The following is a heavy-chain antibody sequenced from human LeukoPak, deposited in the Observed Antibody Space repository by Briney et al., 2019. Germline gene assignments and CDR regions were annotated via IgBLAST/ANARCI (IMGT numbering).Heavy chain of an antibody. D-gene: IGHD2-15*01. V-gene: IGHV3-20*04. Sequence: GRSLRLSCAASGFTFDDYAMGWVRQGPGRGLEWVSGINSKGGSIGYADSVKGRFTISRDNAKNSLYLQMNNLRAEDTALYYCARVASDCSGGSCYTGLFDYWGQGTLVTVSS. J-gene: IGHJ4*02. CDR1: GFTFDDYA. CDR3: ARVASDCSGGSCYTGLFDY. CDR2: INSKGGSI.